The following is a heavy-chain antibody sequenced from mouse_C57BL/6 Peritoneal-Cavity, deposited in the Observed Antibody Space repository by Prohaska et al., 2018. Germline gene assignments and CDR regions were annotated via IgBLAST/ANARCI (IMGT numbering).Heavy chain of an antibody. J-gene: IGHJ2*01. D-gene: IGHD1-1*01. CDR3: ARWYYGSRFDY. V-gene: IGHV1-69*02. Sequence: KASGYTFTSYWMHWVKQRPGQGLEWIGEIDPSDSYTNYNQKFKGKATLTVDKSSSTAYMQLRSLTSEDSAVYYCARWYYGSRFDYWGQGTTLTVSS. CDR1: GYTFTSYW. CDR2: IDPSDSYT.